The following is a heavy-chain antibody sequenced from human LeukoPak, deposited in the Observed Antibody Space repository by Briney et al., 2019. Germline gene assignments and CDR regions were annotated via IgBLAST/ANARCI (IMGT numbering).Heavy chain of an antibody. CDR3: ATVPPYTVTNSAFDY. CDR1: GYTLTELS. V-gene: IGHV1-24*01. J-gene: IGHJ4*02. D-gene: IGHD4-17*01. Sequence: GASVKVSYKVSGYTLTELSMHWVRQAPGKGLEWMGGFDPEDGETIYAQKFQGRVTMTEDASTDTAYMELSSLRSEDTAVYYCATVPPYTVTNSAFDYWGQGALVTVSS. CDR2: FDPEDGET.